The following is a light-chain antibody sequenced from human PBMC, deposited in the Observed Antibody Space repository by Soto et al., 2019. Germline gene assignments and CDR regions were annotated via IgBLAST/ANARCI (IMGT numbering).Light chain of an antibody. Sequence: TQSPSTLSASVGDRVTITCRASQFLSSYLAWYQQKRGQPPRLLIYDTSNRAAGIPARFSGSRSGTDFTLTISSLEPEDFAVYFCHQRNKFGQGTRLEIK. CDR3: HQRNK. CDR1: QFLSSY. J-gene: IGKJ5*01. CDR2: DTS. V-gene: IGKV3-11*01.